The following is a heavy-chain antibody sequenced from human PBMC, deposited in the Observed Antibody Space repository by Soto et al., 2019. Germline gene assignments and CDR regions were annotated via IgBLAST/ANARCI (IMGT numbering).Heavy chain of an antibody. J-gene: IGHJ6*03. CDR1: GDSVTSHY. CDR3: ARGITMVRGVRITNPYYYYYYYMDV. Sequence: SETLSLTCSFSGDSVTSHYLTWIRQSPEKGLEWIGYMHYTGFSHYNPSLKSRLTISVDRSKNQFTLQLTSVTVEDTAVYYCARGITMVRGVRITNPYYYYYYYMDVWGKGTTVTVSS. CDR2: MHYTGFS. D-gene: IGHD3-10*01. V-gene: IGHV4-59*02.